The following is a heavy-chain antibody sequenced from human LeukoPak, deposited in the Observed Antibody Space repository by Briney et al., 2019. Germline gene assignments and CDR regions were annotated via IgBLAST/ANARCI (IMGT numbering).Heavy chain of an antibody. Sequence: GGSLRLSCAASGFIFSDSCMTWVRQAPGKGLEGVANIRQDGSEKYYVDSVKGRFTISRDNAKNSVYLQMNSLRAEDTAVYYCARDRSISGVVTLDYWGQGTLVTVSS. CDR1: GFIFSDSC. D-gene: IGHD3-3*01. V-gene: IGHV3-7*01. CDR3: ARDRSISGVVTLDY. J-gene: IGHJ4*02. CDR2: IRQDGSEK.